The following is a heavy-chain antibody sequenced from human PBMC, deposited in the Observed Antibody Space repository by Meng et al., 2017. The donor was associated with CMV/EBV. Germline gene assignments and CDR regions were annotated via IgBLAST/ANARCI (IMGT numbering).Heavy chain of an antibody. J-gene: IGHJ4*02. D-gene: IGHD1-26*01. Sequence: SETLSLTCTVSGGSISSSSYYWGWIRQPPGKGLEWIGSIYYSGSTYYNPSLKSRVTISVDTSKNQYSLKLSSVTAADTAVYYCARDVSRVGANRRDYWGQGTLVTVSS. CDR3: ARDVSRVGANRRDY. CDR2: IYYSGST. CDR1: GGSISSSSYY. V-gene: IGHV4-39*07.